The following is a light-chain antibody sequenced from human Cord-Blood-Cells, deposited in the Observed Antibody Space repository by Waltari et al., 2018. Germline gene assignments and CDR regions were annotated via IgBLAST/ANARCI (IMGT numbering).Light chain of an antibody. CDR3: AAWDDSLNGPV. J-gene: IGLJ3*02. V-gene: IGLV1-44*01. CDR2: SNN. Sequence: QSVLTQPPSASATPGQRVTISCSGSSSNIGSNTVHWYQQLPGTAPKLLIYSNNQRPSGVPDRFSGSKSGTSASLAISGLQSEDEADYYCAAWDDSLNGPVFGGGTKLTVL. CDR1: SSNIGSNT.